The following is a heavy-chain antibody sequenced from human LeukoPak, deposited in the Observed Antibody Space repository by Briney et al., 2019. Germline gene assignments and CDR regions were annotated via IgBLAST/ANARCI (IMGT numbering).Heavy chain of an antibody. CDR1: GFIFTKYG. Sequence: ASVKVSCKASGFIFTKYGISWVRQAPGQGLEWVGWISGYNGDTNYAQKLQGRVTMTRDTSTTTVYMELRYLRSDDTALCYCARDPSNTSGWKSWFDTWGQGTLVTVSS. J-gene: IGHJ5*02. CDR3: ARDPSNTSGWKSWFDT. D-gene: IGHD6-19*01. V-gene: IGHV1-18*01. CDR2: ISGYNGDT.